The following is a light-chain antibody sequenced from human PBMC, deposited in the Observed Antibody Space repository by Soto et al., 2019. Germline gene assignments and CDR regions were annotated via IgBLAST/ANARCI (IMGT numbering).Light chain of an antibody. Sequence: DIQMTQSPSSLSASVGDRVTITCRASQGISNYLAWYQQKPGKVPKLLIFAASTLQSGVPSRFSGSGSGTDFTLTISSLQPEDVATYYCHNYNSAPPETFGPGTKVDIK. CDR2: AAS. CDR1: QGISNY. V-gene: IGKV1-27*01. CDR3: HNYNSAPPET. J-gene: IGKJ3*01.